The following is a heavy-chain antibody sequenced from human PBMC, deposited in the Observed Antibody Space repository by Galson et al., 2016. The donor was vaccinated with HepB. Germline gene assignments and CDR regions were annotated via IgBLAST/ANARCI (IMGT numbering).Heavy chain of an antibody. CDR2: IYSGGKT. V-gene: IGHV3-53*01. CDR3: ARVRCISPTCHDFDC. J-gene: IGHJ4*02. Sequence: SLRLSCAGSGFIVSDNYMSWVRQAPGKGLEWVSVIYSGGKTYFADSVKGRFSISRDNAKNTLFLHMNSLRAEDTAVYHCARVRCISPTCHDFDCWGQGTLVTVSS. D-gene: IGHD2-2*01. CDR1: GFIVSDNY.